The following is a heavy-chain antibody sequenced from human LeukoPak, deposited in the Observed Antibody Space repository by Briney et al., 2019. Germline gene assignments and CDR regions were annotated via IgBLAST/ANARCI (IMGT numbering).Heavy chain of an antibody. J-gene: IGHJ2*01. CDR1: GGSISSSSYY. D-gene: IGHD3-10*01. V-gene: IGHV4-39*07. CDR3: ARNTRVKYGSGSWLWYFDL. CDR2: IYYSGST. Sequence: PETLSLTCTVSGGSISSSSYYWGWIRQPPGKGLEWIGSIYYSGSTYYNPSLKSRVTISVDTSKNQFSLKLSSVTAADTAVYYCARNTRVKYGSGSWLWYFDLWGRGTLVTVSS.